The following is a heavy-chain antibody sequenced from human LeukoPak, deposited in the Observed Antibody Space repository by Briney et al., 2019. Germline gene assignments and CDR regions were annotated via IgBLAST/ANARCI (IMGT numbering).Heavy chain of an antibody. CDR3: ARDAVAGTWVHDY. CDR1: GFTFSSYS. D-gene: IGHD6-19*01. Sequence: GGSLRLSCAASGFTFSSYSMNWVRQAPGKGLEWVSSISSSSSYIYYADSVKGRFTISRDNAKNSLYLQMNSLRAEDTAVYYCARDAVAGTWVHDYWGQGTLVTVSS. V-gene: IGHV3-21*01. J-gene: IGHJ4*02. CDR2: ISSSSSYI.